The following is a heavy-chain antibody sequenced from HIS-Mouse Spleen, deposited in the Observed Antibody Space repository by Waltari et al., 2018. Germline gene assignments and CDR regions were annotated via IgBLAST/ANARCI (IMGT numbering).Heavy chain of an antibody. CDR3: TTLNWGFYYFDY. J-gene: IGHJ4*02. V-gene: IGHV3-15*01. D-gene: IGHD7-27*01. CDR2: IKSDTDVRST. CDR1: GFTFSNAW. Sequence: EVQLVESGGGLVKPGGSLRLSCAASGFTFSNAWMSWVRQASGKGRDCGGVIKSDTDVRSTDYAAPVKGRFTISRDDSKNTLYLQMNSLKTEDTAVYYCTTLNWGFYYFDYWGQGTLVTVSS.